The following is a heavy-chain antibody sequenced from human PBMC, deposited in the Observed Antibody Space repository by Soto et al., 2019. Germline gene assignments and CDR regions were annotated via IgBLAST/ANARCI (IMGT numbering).Heavy chain of an antibody. V-gene: IGHV1-46*01. D-gene: IGHD3-22*01. CDR2: INPSGGST. Sequence: ASVKVSCKASGYTFTSYYMHWVRQAPGQGLEWMGIINPSGGSTSYAQKFQGRVTMTRDTSTSTVYMELSSLRSEDTAVYYCARGSITMIVVVIEGGMAVWGHGTTVTVSS. CDR1: GYTFTSYY. J-gene: IGHJ6*02. CDR3: ARGSITMIVVVIEGGMAV.